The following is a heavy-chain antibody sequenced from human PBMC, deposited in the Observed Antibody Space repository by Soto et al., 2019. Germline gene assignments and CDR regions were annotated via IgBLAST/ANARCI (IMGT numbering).Heavy chain of an antibody. Sequence: LRLSCAASGFTLSSYSMNWISQAPGKGLEWVSSISSSSSYIYYADSVKGRFTISRDNAKNSLYLQMNSLRAEDTAVYYCARGMITFGGVIVRLSYYFDYWGQGTLVTVSS. CDR1: GFTLSSYS. CDR3: ARGMITFGGVIVRLSYYFDY. D-gene: IGHD3-16*02. V-gene: IGHV3-21*01. J-gene: IGHJ4*02. CDR2: ISSSSSYI.